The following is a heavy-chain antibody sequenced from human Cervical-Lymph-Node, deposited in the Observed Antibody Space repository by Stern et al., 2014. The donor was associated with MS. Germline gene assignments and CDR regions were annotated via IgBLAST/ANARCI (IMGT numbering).Heavy chain of an antibody. J-gene: IGHJ5*01. CDR1: GGSMSSKY. CDR3: ARVTGRGTRQNWFDS. D-gene: IGHD1-26*01. Sequence: QLQLQESGPGLVKPSETVSLTCTVSGGSMSSKYWNWIRQPPGKGLEWLGYIYSDGSTNYNPSLKSRVIISLDTSTNQFSLRLTSVTAADTAVYYCARVTGRGTRQNWFDSWGQGTLVTVSS. V-gene: IGHV4-59*01. CDR2: IYSDGST.